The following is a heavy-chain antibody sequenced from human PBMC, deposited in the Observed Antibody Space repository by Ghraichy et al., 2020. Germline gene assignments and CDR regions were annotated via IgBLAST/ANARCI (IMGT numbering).Heavy chain of an antibody. V-gene: IGHV3-33*08. CDR2: ICYDGSNK. Sequence: GGSLRLSCAASGFTFSSYGMHWVRQAPGKGLEWVAVICYDGSNKYYADSVKGRFTLSRDTSKNTLYLQMNSLTAEDTGVYYCARVVAALTHYYYYGMYVWGQGTTVTVSS. J-gene: IGHJ6*02. CDR1: GFTFSSYG. D-gene: IGHD2-15*01. CDR3: ARVVAALTHYYYYGMYV.